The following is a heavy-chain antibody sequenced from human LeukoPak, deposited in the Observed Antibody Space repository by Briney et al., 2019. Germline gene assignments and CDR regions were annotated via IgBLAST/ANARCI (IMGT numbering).Heavy chain of an antibody. J-gene: IGHJ6*04. V-gene: IGHV5-10-1*01. CDR2: IDPSDSYT. D-gene: IGHD3-10*01. CDR3: AGWSFRGVPGEGRYYGMDV. Sequence: GESLKISCKGSGYSFTSYWISWVRQMPGKGLEWMGRIDPSDSYTNYSPSFQGHVTISADKSISTAYLQWSSLKASDTAMYYCAGWSFRGVPGEGRYYGMDVWGKGTTVTVSS. CDR1: GYSFTSYW.